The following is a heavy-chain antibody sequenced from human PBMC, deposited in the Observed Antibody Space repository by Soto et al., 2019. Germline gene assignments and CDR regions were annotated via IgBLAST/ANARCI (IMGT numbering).Heavy chain of an antibody. V-gene: IGHV4-30-4*01. CDR2: IYYSGST. D-gene: IGHD1-26*01. Sequence: QVQLQESGPGLVKPSQTLSLTCTVSGGSISSGDYYWSWIRQPPGEGLEWIGYIYYSGSTYYNPSLKRRVSMSVDTYKNQFTRKLSSVTAADTAVYCCARGVGSYAVSWGQGTLVTVSS. CDR1: GGSISSGDYY. CDR3: ARGVGSYAVS. J-gene: IGHJ4*01.